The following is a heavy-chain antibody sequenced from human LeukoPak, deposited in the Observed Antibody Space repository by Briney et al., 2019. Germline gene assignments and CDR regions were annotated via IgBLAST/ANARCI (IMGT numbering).Heavy chain of an antibody. Sequence: SQTLSLTCAISGDSVSINSAAWNWIRQSPSRGLEWLGRTYQRSKWYNDYAVSVKSRITINPDISKNQFSLQLNSVTPEDTAVYYCARSPSPYSSGWYFDYWGREPWSPSPQ. V-gene: IGHV6-1*01. CDR1: GDSVSINSAA. J-gene: IGHJ4*02. D-gene: IGHD6-19*01. CDR2: TYQRSKWYN. CDR3: ARSPSPYSSGWYFDY.